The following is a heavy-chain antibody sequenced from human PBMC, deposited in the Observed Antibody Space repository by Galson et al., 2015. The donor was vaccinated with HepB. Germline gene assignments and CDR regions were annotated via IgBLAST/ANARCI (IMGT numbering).Heavy chain of an antibody. Sequence: CAISGDSVSSNSAAWNWIRQSPSRGLEWLGRSYYRSKWYNDYAVSVKSRITINPDTSKNQFSLQLNSVTPEDTAVYYCARGTGGELLVGSAFDIWGQGTMVTAPS. J-gene: IGHJ3*02. D-gene: IGHD1-26*01. CDR1: GDSVSSNSAA. CDR3: ARGTGGELLVGSAFDI. CDR2: SYYRSKWYN. V-gene: IGHV6-1*01.